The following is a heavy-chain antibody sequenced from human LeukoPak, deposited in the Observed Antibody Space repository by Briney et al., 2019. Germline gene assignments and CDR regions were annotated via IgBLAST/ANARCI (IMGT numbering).Heavy chain of an antibody. Sequence: EASVKVSCKASGYTFTGYYMHWVRQAPGQGLEWMGWINPNSGGTNYAQKFQGWVTMTRDTSISTAYMELSRLRSDDTAVYYCARGSRYFDWLLYYWGQGTLVTVPS. CDR3: ARGSRYFDWLLYY. CDR1: GYTFTGYY. V-gene: IGHV1-2*04. J-gene: IGHJ4*02. D-gene: IGHD3-9*01. CDR2: INPNSGGT.